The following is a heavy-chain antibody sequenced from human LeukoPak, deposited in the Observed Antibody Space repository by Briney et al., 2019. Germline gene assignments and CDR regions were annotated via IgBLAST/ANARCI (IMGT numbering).Heavy chain of an antibody. CDR1: GFTFDEYA. Sequence: PGGSLRLSCAGSGFTFDEYAMHWVRQAPGKGLEWVSGISWNSGSIAYADSVKGRFTISRDNAKNLLFLQMSSLRAADTALYYCVKGLCSSSSCFPNYYYYMDVWGTGTTVTVSS. V-gene: IGHV3-9*01. J-gene: IGHJ6*03. CDR2: ISWNSGSI. D-gene: IGHD2-15*01. CDR3: VKGLCSSSSCFPNYYYYMDV.